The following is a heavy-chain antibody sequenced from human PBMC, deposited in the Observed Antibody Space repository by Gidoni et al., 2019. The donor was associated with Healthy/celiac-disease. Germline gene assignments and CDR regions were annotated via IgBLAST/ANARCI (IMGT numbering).Heavy chain of an antibody. CDR2: ISGSGGST. Sequence: EVQLLESGGGLVQPGGSLRLSCAASGFTFSSYAMSWVRQAPGKGLEWVSAISGSGGSTYYADSVKGRFTISRDNSKNTLYLQMNSLRAEDTAVYYCAKDRVLRFLEWLPALDAFDIWGQGTMVTVSS. J-gene: IGHJ3*02. CDR3: AKDRVLRFLEWLPALDAFDI. D-gene: IGHD3-3*01. V-gene: IGHV3-23*01. CDR1: GFTFSSYA.